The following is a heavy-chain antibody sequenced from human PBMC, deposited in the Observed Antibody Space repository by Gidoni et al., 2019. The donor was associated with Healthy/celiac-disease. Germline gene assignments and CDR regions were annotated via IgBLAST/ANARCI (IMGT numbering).Heavy chain of an antibody. CDR2: IYYSGST. CDR3: ARGAMIVVSPTSWFDP. CDR1: GGSISRGGYY. V-gene: IGHV4-31*03. J-gene: IGHJ5*02. D-gene: IGHD3-22*01. Sequence: QVQLQESGPGLVKPSQTLSLTCTVSGGSISRGGYYWSWIRQHPGKGLEWIGYIYYSGSTYYNPSLKSRVTISVDTSKNQFSLKLSSVTAADTAVYYCARGAMIVVSPTSWFDPWGQGTLVTVSS.